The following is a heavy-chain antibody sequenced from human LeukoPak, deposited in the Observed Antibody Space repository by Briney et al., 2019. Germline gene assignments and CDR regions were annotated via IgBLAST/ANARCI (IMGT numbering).Heavy chain of an antibody. CDR2: INPNSGGT. D-gene: IGHD3-10*01. CDR3: AKSYGTGWYYYGMDV. V-gene: IGHV1-2*04. CDR1: GYTFTGYY. Sequence: GASVKVSCKASGYTFTGYYMHWVRQAPGQGLEWMGWINPNSGGTNYAQKFQGWVTMTRDTSISTAYMELSRLRSYDTAVYYCAKSYGTGWYYYGMDVWGKRTTVTVSS. J-gene: IGHJ6*04.